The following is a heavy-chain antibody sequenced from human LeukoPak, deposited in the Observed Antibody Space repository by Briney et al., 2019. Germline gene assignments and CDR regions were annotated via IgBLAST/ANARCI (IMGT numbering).Heavy chain of an antibody. CDR1: GGTFSSYA. CDR3: ARDRSTKYYYDSSGYYFDY. D-gene: IGHD3-22*01. Sequence: ASVKVSCKASGGTFSSYAISWVRQAPGQGLEWMGRIIPIFGIANYAQEFQGRVTITADKSTSTAYMELSSLRSEDTAVYYCARDRSTKYYYDSSGYYFDYWGQGTLVTVSS. V-gene: IGHV1-69*04. CDR2: IIPIFGIA. J-gene: IGHJ4*02.